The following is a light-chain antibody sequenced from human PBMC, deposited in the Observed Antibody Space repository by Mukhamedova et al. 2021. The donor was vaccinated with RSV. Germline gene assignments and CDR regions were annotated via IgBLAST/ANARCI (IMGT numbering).Light chain of an antibody. Sequence: NSYLAWYQQKPGQAPRLLIYGASSRATGIPDTFSGSGSGTDFTLTISRLEPEDFAVYYCQQYGSSPGTFGQGTKVEIK. J-gene: IGKJ1*01. CDR1: NSY. V-gene: IGKV3-20*01. CDR3: QQYGSSPGT. CDR2: GAS.